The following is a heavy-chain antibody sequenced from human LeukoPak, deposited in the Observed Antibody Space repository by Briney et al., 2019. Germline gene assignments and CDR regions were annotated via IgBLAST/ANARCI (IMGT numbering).Heavy chain of an antibody. D-gene: IGHD3-10*01. CDR2: IKQDASEK. Sequence: GGSLRLSCAASGFTFSNYWMSWVRQAPGKGLEWVAKIKQDASEKYYVNSVKGRFTIFRDNAKNSLNLQMNSLRPEDTAVYYCARDGWRFGELSDYWGQGTLVTVSS. V-gene: IGHV3-7*04. CDR1: GFTFSNYW. J-gene: IGHJ4*02. CDR3: ARDGWRFGELSDY.